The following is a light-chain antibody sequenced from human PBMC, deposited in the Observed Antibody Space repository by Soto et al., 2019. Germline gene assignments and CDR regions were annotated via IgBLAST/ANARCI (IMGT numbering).Light chain of an antibody. V-gene: IGKV1-12*01. Sequence: DTELTKYQSSVSASVGDRVTITCRASQGISSWLAWYQQKPGKAPKLLIYAASRLQSGVPSSFSGSGSGTDFTLTISSLLPEAFATICGHEANSFPLITCCQGTGLDIK. CDR1: QGISSW. J-gene: IGKJ5*01. CDR2: AAS. CDR3: HEANSFPLIT.